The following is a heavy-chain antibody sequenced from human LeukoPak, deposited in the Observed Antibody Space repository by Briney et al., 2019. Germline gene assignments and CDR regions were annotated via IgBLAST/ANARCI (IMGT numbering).Heavy chain of an antibody. CDR3: ARDPRSSRATQVFDY. Sequence: PSETLSLTCTVSGGSISSHYWSWIRQPPGKGLEWIGYIYYSGSTNYNPSLKSRVTISVDTSKNQFSLKLSSVTAADTAVYYCARDPRSSRATQVFDYWGQGTLVTVSS. D-gene: IGHD6-13*01. CDR2: IYYSGST. CDR1: GGSISSHY. V-gene: IGHV4-59*11. J-gene: IGHJ4*02.